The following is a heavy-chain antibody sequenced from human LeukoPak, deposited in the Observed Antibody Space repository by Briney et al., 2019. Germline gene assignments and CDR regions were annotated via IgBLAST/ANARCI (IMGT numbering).Heavy chain of an antibody. V-gene: IGHV4-31*03. J-gene: IGHJ3*02. CDR2: IYYSGST. D-gene: IGHD4-17*01. CDR1: GGSISSGGYY. CDR3: ARGTVTTSMKAFDI. Sequence: SETLSLTCTVSGGSISSGGYYWSWIRQHPGKGLEWIGYIYYSGSTYYNPSLKSRVTISVDTSKNQFSLKLSSVTAADTAVYYCARGTVTTSMKAFDIWGQGTMVTVSS.